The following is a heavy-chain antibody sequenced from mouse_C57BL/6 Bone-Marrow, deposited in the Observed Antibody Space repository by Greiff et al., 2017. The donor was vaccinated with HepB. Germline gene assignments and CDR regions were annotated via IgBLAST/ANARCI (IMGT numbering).Heavy chain of an antibody. CDR1: GYTFTDYY. V-gene: IGHV1-19*01. Sequence: EVKLQEPGPVLVKPGASVKMSCKASGYTFTDYYMNWVKQSHGKSLEWIGVINPYNGGTSYNQKFKGNATLTVDKSSSTAYMELNSLTSEDSAVYYCARDGNYSAWFAYWGQGTLVTVSA. CDR3: ARDGNYSAWFAY. D-gene: IGHD2-1*01. J-gene: IGHJ3*01. CDR2: INPYNGGT.